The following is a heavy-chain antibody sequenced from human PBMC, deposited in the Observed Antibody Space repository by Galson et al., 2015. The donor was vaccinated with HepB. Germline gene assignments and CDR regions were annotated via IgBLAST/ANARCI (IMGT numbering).Heavy chain of an antibody. CDR2: IKQDGSDK. V-gene: IGHV3-7*04. Sequence: SLRLSCAASGFTSSSYRMTWVRQAPGKGLEWVANIKQDGSDKFYVDSVKGRFAISRDNAKNSLYLQMNSLRAEDTAVYYCARGRGRSGYDYWGQGTLVTVSS. J-gene: IGHJ4*02. CDR3: ARGRGRSGYDY. CDR1: GFTSSSYR. D-gene: IGHD3-22*01.